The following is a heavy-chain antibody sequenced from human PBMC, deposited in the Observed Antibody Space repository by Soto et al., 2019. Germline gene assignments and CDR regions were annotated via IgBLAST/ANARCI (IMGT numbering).Heavy chain of an antibody. D-gene: IGHD3-22*01. Sequence: TSETLSLTCAVSGGSISSSNWWSWVRQPPGKGLEWIGEIYHGGSTNYNPSLKSRVTISVDKSKNQFSLKLSSVTAADTAVYYCARSRGYYHRSGYSYYWGPGTLVTVSS. V-gene: IGHV4-4*02. CDR3: ARSRGYYHRSGYSYY. CDR1: GGSISSSNW. CDR2: IYHGGST. J-gene: IGHJ4*02.